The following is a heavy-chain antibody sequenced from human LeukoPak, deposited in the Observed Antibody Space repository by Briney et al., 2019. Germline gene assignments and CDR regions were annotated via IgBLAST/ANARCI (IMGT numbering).Heavy chain of an antibody. D-gene: IGHD6-19*01. J-gene: IGHJ4*02. CDR3: ASNGIAVAGGDY. V-gene: IGHV4-34*01. CDR2: INHSGST. CDR1: GGSFSGYH. Sequence: PSETLSLTCAVYGGSFSGYHWSWIRQPPGKGLEWIGEINHSGSTNYNPSLKSRVTISVDTSKNQFSLKLSSVTAADTAVYYCASNGIAVAGGDYWGQGTLVTVSS.